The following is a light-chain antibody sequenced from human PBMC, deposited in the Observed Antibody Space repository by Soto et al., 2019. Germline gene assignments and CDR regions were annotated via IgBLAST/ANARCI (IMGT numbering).Light chain of an antibody. Sequence: QSALTQPASVSGSPGQSITISCTGTSSDVGGYNFVSWYQQYIGKAPKLILYEVSKRPSGVSNRFSGSKSGNTASLTISGLQAEDEADYHRSSYTSTNTLLFGGGTKLTGL. CDR2: EVS. J-gene: IGLJ2*01. V-gene: IGLV2-14*01. CDR3: SSYTSTNTLL. CDR1: SSDVGGYNF.